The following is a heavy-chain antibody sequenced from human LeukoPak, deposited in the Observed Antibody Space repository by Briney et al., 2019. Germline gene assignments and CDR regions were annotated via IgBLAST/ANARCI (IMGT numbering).Heavy chain of an antibody. D-gene: IGHD1-1*01. Sequence: ASVKVSCKASGYTFTSYAMHWVRQAPGQRLEWMGWINAGNGNTKYSQKFQGRVTITRDTSASTAYMELSSLRSEDTAVYYCAREQRKRRHPLGNYGMDVWGQGTTVTVSS. CDR2: INAGNGNT. CDR1: GYTFTSYA. J-gene: IGHJ6*02. CDR3: AREQRKRRHPLGNYGMDV. V-gene: IGHV1-3*01.